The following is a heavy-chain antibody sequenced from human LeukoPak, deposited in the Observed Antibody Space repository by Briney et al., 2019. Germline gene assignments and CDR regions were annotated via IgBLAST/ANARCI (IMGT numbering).Heavy chain of an antibody. CDR2: IYSGGTT. V-gene: IGHV3-53*01. CDR1: GFTVSSNY. Sequence: GGSLRLSCAASGFTVSSNYMNWGRQAPGKGLQWVSVIYSGGTTYYADSVKGRFTISRDNSKNTLYLQMNSLRAEDTAVYYCARALLVRNGYNYSPNYFDYWGQGTLVTVSS. J-gene: IGHJ4*02. CDR3: ARALLVRNGYNYSPNYFDY. D-gene: IGHD5-24*01.